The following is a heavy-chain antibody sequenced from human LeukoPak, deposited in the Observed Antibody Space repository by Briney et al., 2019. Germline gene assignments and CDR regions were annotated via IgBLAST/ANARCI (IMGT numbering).Heavy chain of an antibody. V-gene: IGHV1-46*01. CDR2: INPSGGST. CDR1: GYTFISYY. Sequence: ASVKVSCKASGYTFISYYMHWVRQAPGQGLEWMGIINPSGGSTSNAQRFQDRVTMTRDPSTSTVYMELSNLRSEDTAVYFCAGEGGVLWFGELGYWGQGTLVTVSS. CDR3: AGEGGVLWFGELGY. D-gene: IGHD3-10*01. J-gene: IGHJ4*02.